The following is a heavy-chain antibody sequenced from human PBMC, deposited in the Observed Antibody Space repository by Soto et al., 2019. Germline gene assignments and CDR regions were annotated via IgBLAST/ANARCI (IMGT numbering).Heavy chain of an antibody. CDR2: IYHSGST. CDR3: ATDVWARLD. V-gene: IGHV4-4*02. D-gene: IGHD6-19*01. CDR1: GGSISSSYC. J-gene: IGHJ4*02. Sequence: QVQLQESGPGLVKPSGTLSLTCAVSGGSISSSYCWSWVRQPPGKGLEWIREIYHSGSTNYNPSLQSRVTIAVDKSKNQFSLKLSSVTAADTAVYYCATDVWARLDWGQGTLVTVSS.